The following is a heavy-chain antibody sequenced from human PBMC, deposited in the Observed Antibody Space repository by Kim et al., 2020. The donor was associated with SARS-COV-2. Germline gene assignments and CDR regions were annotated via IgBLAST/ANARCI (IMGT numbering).Heavy chain of an antibody. Sequence: GGSLRLSCAASGFTLSRSKMHWVRQAPEKGLVWVSRIIGDESDTTYADSVKGRFTISRDNAKNTLYLQMNSLRVEDTAVYYCARGGFDIWGQGTMVTVSS. CDR2: IIGDESDT. CDR1: GFTLSRSK. CDR3: ARGGFDI. V-gene: IGHV3-74*01. J-gene: IGHJ3*02.